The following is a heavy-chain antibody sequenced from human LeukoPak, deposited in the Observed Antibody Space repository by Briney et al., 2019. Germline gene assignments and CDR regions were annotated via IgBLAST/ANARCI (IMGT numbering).Heavy chain of an antibody. D-gene: IGHD3-10*01. CDR3: AKSYGSGSYYSSDY. CDR1: GFTFSSYA. J-gene: IGHJ4*02. CDR2: ISGSGGST. Sequence: TGGSLRLSCAGSGFTFSSYAMSWVRQAPGKGLEWVSAISGSGGSTYYADSVKGRFTISRDNSKNTLYLQMNSLRAEDTAVYYCAKSYGSGSYYSSDYWGQGTLVTVSS. V-gene: IGHV3-23*01.